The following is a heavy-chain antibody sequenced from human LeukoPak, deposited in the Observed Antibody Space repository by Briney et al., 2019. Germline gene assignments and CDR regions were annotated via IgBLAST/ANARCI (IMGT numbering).Heavy chain of an antibody. CDR2: IRSDGSST. D-gene: IGHD3-22*01. Sequence: PGGSLRLSCAASGFTFSSFWMHWVRQAPGKGPVWVSLIRSDGSSTSYADSVKGRSTISRDNAKNTLYLQMNNLRAEDTAVYYCAREQGYYSVPGYWGQGTLVTVSS. J-gene: IGHJ4*02. V-gene: IGHV3-74*01. CDR3: AREQGYYSVPGY. CDR1: GFTFSSFW.